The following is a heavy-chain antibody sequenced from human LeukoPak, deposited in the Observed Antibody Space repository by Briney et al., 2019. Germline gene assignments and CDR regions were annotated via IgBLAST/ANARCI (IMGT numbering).Heavy chain of an antibody. CDR3: ARSGVQWQWLLTYDAFDI. CDR1: GFTFSNYA. J-gene: IGHJ3*02. CDR2: ISGSGTST. D-gene: IGHD6-19*01. Sequence: GGSLRLSCAASGFTFSNYAMSWVRQAPGKGLEWVSGISGSGTSTYYADSVKGRFTISRDNSENTLYLQMNSLRAEDTAVYYCARSGVQWQWLLTYDAFDIWGQGTRVTVSS. V-gene: IGHV3-23*01.